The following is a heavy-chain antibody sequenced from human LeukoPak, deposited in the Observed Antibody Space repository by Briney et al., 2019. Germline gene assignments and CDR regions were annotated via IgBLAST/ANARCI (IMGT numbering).Heavy chain of an antibody. CDR3: ARPYYYDSRIDP. D-gene: IGHD3-22*01. CDR2: MYYSGST. J-gene: IGHJ5*02. CDR1: GGSISSGEYD. V-gene: IGHV4-30-4*01. Sequence: MSSETLSLACTVAGGSISSGEYDGSWIRQPPGKGLEWIAYMYYSGSTYYNPSLKSRVTMSADTSKNQLSLKLSSVTAADTAVYYCARPYYYDSRIDPWGQGILVTVSS.